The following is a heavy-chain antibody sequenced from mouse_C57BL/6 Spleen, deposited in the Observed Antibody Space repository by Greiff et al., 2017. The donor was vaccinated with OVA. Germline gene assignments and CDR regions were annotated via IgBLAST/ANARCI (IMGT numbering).Heavy chain of an antibody. D-gene: IGHD2-4*01. Sequence: VQLQQPGAELVMPGASVKLSCKASGYTFTSYWMHWVKQRPGQGLEWIGEIDPSDSYTNYNQKFKGKSTLTVDKSSSTAYMQLSSLTSEDSAVYYCARYYDDYAMDYWGQGTSVTVSS. CDR3: ARYYDDYAMDY. CDR1: GYTFTSYW. CDR2: IDPSDSYT. J-gene: IGHJ4*01. V-gene: IGHV1-69*01.